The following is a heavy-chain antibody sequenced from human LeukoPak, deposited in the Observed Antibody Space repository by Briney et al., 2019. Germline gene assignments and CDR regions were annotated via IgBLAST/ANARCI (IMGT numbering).Heavy chain of an antibody. D-gene: IGHD3-22*01. CDR3: ARDLRDSSGYYLFSY. CDR2: INPNSGVT. Sequence: ASVKVSCKASGHTFSGYYLHWVRQAPGQGLEWMGWINPNSGVTNYAQKFQGKVTMTRDTSISTAYMELSRLGSDDTAVYYCARDLRDSSGYYLFSYWGQGTLVTVSS. J-gene: IGHJ4*02. CDR1: GHTFSGYY. V-gene: IGHV1-2*02.